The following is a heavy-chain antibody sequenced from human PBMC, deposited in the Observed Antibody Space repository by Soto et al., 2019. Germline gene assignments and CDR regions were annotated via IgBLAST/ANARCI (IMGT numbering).Heavy chain of an antibody. CDR3: ARDSSGYYENWFDP. CDR1: GYTFTSYA. CDR2: INAGNGNT. V-gene: IGHV1-3*01. Sequence: GASVKVSCKASGYTFTSYAMHWVRQAPGQRLEWMGWINAGNGNTKYSQKFQGRVTITRDTSASTAYMELSSLRSEDTAVYYCARDSSGYYENWFDPWGQGTLVTVSS. J-gene: IGHJ5*02. D-gene: IGHD3-22*01.